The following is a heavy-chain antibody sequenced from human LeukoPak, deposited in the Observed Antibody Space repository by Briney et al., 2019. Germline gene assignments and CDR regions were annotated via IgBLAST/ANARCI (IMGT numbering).Heavy chain of an antibody. Sequence: GGSLRLSCAASGFTFSSYSMNWVRRAPGKGLEWVSSISSSSSYIYYADSVKGRFTISRDNAKNSLYLQMNSLRAEDTAVYYCARARIAAAGPIDYWGQGTLVTVSS. D-gene: IGHD6-13*01. J-gene: IGHJ4*02. V-gene: IGHV3-21*01. CDR2: ISSSSSYI. CDR3: ARARIAAAGPIDY. CDR1: GFTFSSYS.